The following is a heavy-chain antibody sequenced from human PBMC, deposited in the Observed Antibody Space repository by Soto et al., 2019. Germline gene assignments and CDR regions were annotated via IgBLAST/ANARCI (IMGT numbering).Heavy chain of an antibody. V-gene: IGHV1-18*01. D-gene: IGHD6-19*01. CDR1: CYTFTSYG. CDR3: ARDKVAVAGLDY. Sequence: APVKVSCKASCYTFTSYGISWGRQAPGQGLEWMGWISAYNGNTNYAQKLQGRVTMTTDTSTSTAYMELRSLRSDDTAVYYCARDKVAVAGLDYWGQGTLVTVSS. CDR2: ISAYNGNT. J-gene: IGHJ4*02.